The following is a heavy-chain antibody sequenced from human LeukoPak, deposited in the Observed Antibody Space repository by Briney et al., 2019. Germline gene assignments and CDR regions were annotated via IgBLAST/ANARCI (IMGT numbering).Heavy chain of an antibody. J-gene: IGHJ4*02. D-gene: IGHD6-13*01. V-gene: IGHV4-59*01. CDR3: ARDSDSSSWYGY. Sequence: SETLSLTCTVSGGSISSYYWNWIRQPPGKGLEWIGYIYYSGSTNYNPSLKSRVTISVDTSKNQFSLKLSSVTAADTAVYYCARDSDSSSWYGYWGQGTLVTVSS. CDR2: IYYSGST. CDR1: GGSISSYY.